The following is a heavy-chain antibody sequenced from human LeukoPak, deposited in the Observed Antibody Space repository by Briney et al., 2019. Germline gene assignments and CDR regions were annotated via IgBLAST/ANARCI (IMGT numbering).Heavy chain of an antibody. J-gene: IGHJ6*02. V-gene: IGHV4-30-2*01. CDR3: ARGGGAYYYGMDV. CDR2: IYHSGST. CDR1: GGSISSGGYS. Sequence: SETLSLTCAVSGGSISSGGYSWSWIRQPPGKGLEWIGYIYHSGSTYYNPSLKSRVTISVDRSKNQFSLKLSSVTAADTAVYYCARGGGAYYYGMDVWGQGTTVTVS. D-gene: IGHD3-16*01.